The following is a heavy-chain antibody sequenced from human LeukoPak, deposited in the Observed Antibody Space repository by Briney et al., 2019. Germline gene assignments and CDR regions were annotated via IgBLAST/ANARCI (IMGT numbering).Heavy chain of an antibody. CDR3: ARVSVQYYYGSGSYYNVYFDY. V-gene: IGHV1-2*02. CDR2: INPNSGGT. J-gene: IGHJ4*02. Sequence: ASVKVSCKASGYTFTGHYMHWVRQAPGQGLEWMGWINPNSGGTNYAQKFQGRVTVTRDTSISTAYMELSRLRSDDTAVYYCARVSVQYYYGSGSYYNVYFDYWGQGTLVTVSS. D-gene: IGHD3-10*01. CDR1: GYTFTGHY.